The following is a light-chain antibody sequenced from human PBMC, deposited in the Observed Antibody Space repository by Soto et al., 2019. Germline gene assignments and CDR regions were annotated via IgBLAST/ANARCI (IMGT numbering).Light chain of an antibody. CDR2: GNS. Sequence: QSVLTQPPSVSGAPGQRVTISCTGSSSNSGAGYDVHWYQQLPGTAPKLLIYGNSNRPSGVPDRFSGSKSGTSASLAITGLQAEDEADYYCQSYDSSLVVFGTGTKLTVL. CDR1: SSNSGAGYD. CDR3: QSYDSSLVV. V-gene: IGLV1-40*01. J-gene: IGLJ1*01.